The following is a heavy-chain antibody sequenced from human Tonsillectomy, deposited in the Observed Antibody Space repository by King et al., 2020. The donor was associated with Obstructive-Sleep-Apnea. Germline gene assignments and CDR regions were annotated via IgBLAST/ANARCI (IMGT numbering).Heavy chain of an antibody. CDR1: GFTFSTYA. J-gene: IGHJ4*02. CDR3: AKEHDYRDSLNY. Sequence: VQLVESGGGLVQPGGSLRLSCAASGFTFSTYAMTWVRQAPGKGLEWVSTISGSDDSTYSADSVKGRFTISRDNSKNTLYLQMNTLRIEDTGVYYWAKEHDYRDSLNYWGQGTLVTVSS. D-gene: IGHD4-17*01. CDR2: ISGSDDST. V-gene: IGHV3-23*04.